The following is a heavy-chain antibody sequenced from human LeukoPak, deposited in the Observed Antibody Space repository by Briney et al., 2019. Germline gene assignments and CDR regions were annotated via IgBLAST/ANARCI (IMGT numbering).Heavy chain of an antibody. Sequence: SETLSLTCAVSGGSITTYYWSWIRQPPGKGLEWIGYIYYGGSTSYNPSLKSRVAMSLDASKNQFSLNLNSVTAADTAVYYCARGPDQFSSGWSFFDYWGQGTLVTVSS. CDR3: ARGPDQFSSGWSFFDY. J-gene: IGHJ4*02. V-gene: IGHV4-59*08. CDR2: IYYGGST. CDR1: GGSITTYY. D-gene: IGHD6-19*01.